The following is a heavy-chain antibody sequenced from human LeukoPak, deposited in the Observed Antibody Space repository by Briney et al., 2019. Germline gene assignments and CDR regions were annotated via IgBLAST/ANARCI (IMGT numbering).Heavy chain of an antibody. D-gene: IGHD3-16*01. CDR1: GFTFSHYA. CDR2: ISNSGDDT. V-gene: IGHV3-23*01. J-gene: IGHJ6*04. CDR3: AKGGGDV. Sequence: PGGSLRLSCVVSGFTFSHYAMTWVRQAPGKGLEWVSSISNSGDDTDYADSVKGRFTVSRDNSENSLYLQMNSLGVEDTAVYYCAKGGGDVWGKGTTVTVSS.